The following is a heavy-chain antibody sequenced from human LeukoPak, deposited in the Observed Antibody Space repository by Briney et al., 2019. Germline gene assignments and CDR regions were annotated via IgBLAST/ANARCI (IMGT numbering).Heavy chain of an antibody. CDR3: ASSSLRFLEWPRFDY. CDR2: IKQDGSEK. J-gene: IGHJ4*02. V-gene: IGHV3-7*03. Sequence: PGGSLRLSCAASGFTFSSYWMSWVRQAPGKGLEWVANIKQDGSEKYYVDSVKGRFTISRDNAKNSLYLQMNSLRAEDTAVYYCASSSLRFLEWPRFDYWGQGTLVTVSS. D-gene: IGHD3-3*01. CDR1: GFTFSSYW.